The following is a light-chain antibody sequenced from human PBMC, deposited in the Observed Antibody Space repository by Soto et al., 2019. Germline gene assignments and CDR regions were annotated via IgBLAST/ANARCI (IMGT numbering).Light chain of an antibody. Sequence: QSVLTQPPSVSGAPGQRVTISCTGSSSNIGAGYDVHWYQQLPGTAPKLLIYGNSNRPSGVPDRFSGYKSGTSASLAITGLQAEDEADYYCQSYDSSLSGPVVFGGGTKLPVL. CDR3: QSYDSSLSGPVV. J-gene: IGLJ2*01. CDR2: GNS. V-gene: IGLV1-40*01. CDR1: SSNIGAGYD.